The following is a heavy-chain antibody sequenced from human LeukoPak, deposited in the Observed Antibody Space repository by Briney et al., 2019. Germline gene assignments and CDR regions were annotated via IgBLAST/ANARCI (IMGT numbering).Heavy chain of an antibody. V-gene: IGHV3-23*01. CDR2: ISGRGDNI. CDR1: GFTFYNYA. Sequence: GGSLRLSCAASGFTFYNYAMSWVRQAPGKGLEWGSSISGRGDNIYYADSVKGRFTISRDNSKNTLFLQMNSLRAEDTAVYYCAKGSSYSNYPHYFDYWGQGTLVTVSS. CDR3: AKGSSYSNYPHYFDY. J-gene: IGHJ4*02. D-gene: IGHD4-11*01.